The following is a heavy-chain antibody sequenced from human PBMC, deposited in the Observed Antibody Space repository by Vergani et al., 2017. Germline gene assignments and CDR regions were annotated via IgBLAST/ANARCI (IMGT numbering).Heavy chain of an antibody. CDR1: GGTFSSYA. CDR2: IIPIFGTA. J-gene: IGHJ4*02. Sequence: QVQLVKSGAEVKKPGSSGKVSCKASGGTFSSYAISWVRQAPGQGLEWMGGIIPIFGTANYAQKFQGRVTITADESTSTAYMELRSLRSEDTAVYYCARNQGYYGSSGYYLDYWGQGTLVTVSS. D-gene: IGHD3-22*01. V-gene: IGHV1-69*01. CDR3: ARNQGYYGSSGYYLDY.